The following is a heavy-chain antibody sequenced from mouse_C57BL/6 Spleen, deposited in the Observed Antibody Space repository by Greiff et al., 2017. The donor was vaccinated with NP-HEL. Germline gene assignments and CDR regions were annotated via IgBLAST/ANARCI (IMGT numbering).Heavy chain of an antibody. V-gene: IGHV14-2*01. CDR3: APMGTVVARGFAD. D-gene: IGHD1-1*01. CDR1: GFTITDYY. Sequence: VQLQQSGAELVKPGASVKLSCTASGFTITDYYLHWVKPRTDQGLAWIGRIDPEDGETKYAPHFQGPATITADTSSNTAYLQLSSLTSEDTAGYYCAPMGTVVARGFADWGQGTLVTASA. CDR2: IDPEDGET. J-gene: IGHJ3*01.